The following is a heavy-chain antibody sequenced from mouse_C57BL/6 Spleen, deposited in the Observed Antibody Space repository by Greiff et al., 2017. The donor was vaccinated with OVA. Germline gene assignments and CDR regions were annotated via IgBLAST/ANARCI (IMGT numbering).Heavy chain of an antibody. Sequence: VQLQQSGPELVKPGASVKISCTASGYSFTDYNMNWVKQSNGKSLEWIGVINPNYGTTSYNQKFKGKATLTVDQSSSTAYMQLNSLTSADSAVYYCARSRDYGSSALGYWGQGTTLTVSS. D-gene: IGHD1-1*01. V-gene: IGHV1-39*01. J-gene: IGHJ2*01. CDR2: INPNYGTT. CDR3: ARSRDYGSSALGY. CDR1: GYSFTDYN.